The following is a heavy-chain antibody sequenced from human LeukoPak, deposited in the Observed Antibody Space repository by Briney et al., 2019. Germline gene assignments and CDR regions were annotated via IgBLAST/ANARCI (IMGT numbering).Heavy chain of an antibody. CDR1: GGSINSGSYY. Sequence: SETLSLTCTVSGGSINSGSYYWSWIRQPAGRGLEWIGRIYTSGTTNYDPSLKSRVTISLDTSKNQFSLNLGSVTAADTAVYYCARVLRNDYGNSAIDFWGQGTLVTVSS. D-gene: IGHD4-11*01. V-gene: IGHV4-61*02. CDR2: IYTSGTT. CDR3: ARVLRNDYGNSAIDF. J-gene: IGHJ4*02.